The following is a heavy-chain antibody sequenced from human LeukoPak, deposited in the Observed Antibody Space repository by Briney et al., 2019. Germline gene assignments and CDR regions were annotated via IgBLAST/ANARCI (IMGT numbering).Heavy chain of an antibody. D-gene: IGHD3-10*01. J-gene: IGHJ4*02. CDR2: IKQDGSEK. CDR3: ARARGDTTMVRGITYFFDY. Sequence: GGSLRLSCAASGFTFSSYWMSWVRQAPGTGLEWVANIKQDGSEKYYVDAVKGRFTISRDNTENSLYLQMNSLRAEDTAVYYCARARGDTTMVRGITYFFDYWGQGTLVTVSS. V-gene: IGHV3-7*01. CDR1: GFTFSSYW.